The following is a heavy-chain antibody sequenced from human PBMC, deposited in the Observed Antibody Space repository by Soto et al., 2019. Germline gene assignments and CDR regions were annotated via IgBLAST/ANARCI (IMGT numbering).Heavy chain of an antibody. CDR1: GYSFTSYW. D-gene: IGHD1-20*01. J-gene: IGHJ4*02. Sequence: GESLKVSCKGSGYSFTSYWIGWGRQMPGKGLEWMGIIYPGDSDTRYAASVEGRFSISRDDSKSIAYLQMNSLKTEDTAVYYCARDGGLYNWNPDFWGQGTLVTVSS. V-gene: IGHV5-51*01. CDR3: ARDGGLYNWNPDF. CDR2: IYPGDSDT.